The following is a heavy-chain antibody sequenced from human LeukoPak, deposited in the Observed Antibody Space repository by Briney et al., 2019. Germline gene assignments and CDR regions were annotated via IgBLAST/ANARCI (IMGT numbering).Heavy chain of an antibody. D-gene: IGHD3-22*01. CDR1: GFIFSDYY. V-gene: IGHV3-11*06. CDR3: AREYYYDSRAPGAFDI. CDR2: ISSSRSYT. J-gene: IGHJ3*02. Sequence: GGSLRLSCAASGFIFSDYYMTWIRQAPGKGLEWVSDISSSRSYTKYADSVKGRFTISRDNAKNSLYLQMNSLRAEDTAVYYCAREYYYDSRAPGAFDIWGQGTMVTVSS.